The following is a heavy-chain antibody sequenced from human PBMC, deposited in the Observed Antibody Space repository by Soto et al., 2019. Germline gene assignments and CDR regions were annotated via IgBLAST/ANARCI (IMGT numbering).Heavy chain of an antibody. CDR2: IVVGSGNT. Sequence: SVKVSCKASGYTFTSYDINWVRQARGQRLEWIGWIVVGSGNTNYAQKFQERVTITRDMSTSTAYMELSSLRSEDTAVYYCAADLSSGWDCYFDYWGQGTLVTVSS. CDR3: AADLSSGWDCYFDY. D-gene: IGHD6-19*01. CDR1: GYTFTSYD. J-gene: IGHJ4*02. V-gene: IGHV1-58*02.